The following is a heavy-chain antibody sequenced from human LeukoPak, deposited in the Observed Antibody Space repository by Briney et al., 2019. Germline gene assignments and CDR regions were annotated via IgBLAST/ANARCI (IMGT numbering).Heavy chain of an antibody. CDR2: ISYDGSNK. CDR1: GFTFSSYG. J-gene: IGHJ3*02. CDR3: AKVPDAKSKRSGNAFDI. Sequence: PGGSLRLSCAASGFTFSSYGMHWVRQAPGKGLEWVAVISYDGSNKYYADSVKGRFTISRDNSKNTLYLQMNSLRAEDTAVYYCAKVPDAKSKRSGNAFDIWGQGTMVTVSS. V-gene: IGHV3-30*18. D-gene: IGHD3-3*01.